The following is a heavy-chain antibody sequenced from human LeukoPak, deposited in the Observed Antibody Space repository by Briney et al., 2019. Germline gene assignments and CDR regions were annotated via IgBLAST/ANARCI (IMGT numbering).Heavy chain of an antibody. J-gene: IGHJ5*01. Sequence: GGSPRLSCAASGFTFSNYWMHWVRQAPGKGLEWVSSISSSSNSKYYADSVKGRFTISRDNAKSSLYLQMNSLRAEDTAVYYCASPASESYDLNWFDSWGQGTLVTVSS. CDR3: ASPASESYDLNWFDS. CDR1: GFTFSNYW. D-gene: IGHD3-3*01. V-gene: IGHV3-21*01. CDR2: ISSSSNSK.